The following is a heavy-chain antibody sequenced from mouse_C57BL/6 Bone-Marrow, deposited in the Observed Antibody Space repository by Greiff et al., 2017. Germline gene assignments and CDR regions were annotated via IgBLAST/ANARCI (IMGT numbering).Heavy chain of an antibody. CDR2: IDPNSGGT. D-gene: IGHD2-1*01. CDR1: GYTFTSYW. Sequence: QVQLQQPGAELVKPGASVKLSCKASGYTFTSYWMHWVKQRPGRGLEWIGRIDPNSGGTKYNEKFKSKATLTVDKPSSTAYMQLSSLTSEDSAVYYCARQDLLYPPKGYYFDYWGQGTTLTVSS. J-gene: IGHJ2*01. V-gene: IGHV1-72*01. CDR3: ARQDLLYPPKGYYFDY.